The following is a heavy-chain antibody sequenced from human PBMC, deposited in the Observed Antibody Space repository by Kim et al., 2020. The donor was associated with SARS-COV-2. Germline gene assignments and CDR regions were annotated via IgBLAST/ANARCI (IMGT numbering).Heavy chain of an antibody. CDR3: AADASGYYCLFDY. D-gene: IGHD3-22*01. J-gene: IGHJ4*02. CDR1: GFTFSSYA. Sequence: GGSLRLSCAASGFTFSSYAMHWVRQAPGKGLEWVAVISYDGSNKYYADSVKGRFTISRDNSKNTLYLQMNSLRAEDTAVYYCAADASGYYCLFDYWGQGT. V-gene: IGHV3-30-3*01. CDR2: ISYDGSNK.